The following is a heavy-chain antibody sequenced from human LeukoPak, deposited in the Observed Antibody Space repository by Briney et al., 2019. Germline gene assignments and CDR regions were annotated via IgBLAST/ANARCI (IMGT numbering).Heavy chain of an antibody. Sequence: PSETLSLTCTVSGGSVSSGSYYWSWIRQPPGKGLEWIGYIYYSGSTNYNPSLKSRVTISVDTSKNQFSLKLSSVTAADTAVYYCARVLEMATIDVASPATYCFDYWGQGTLVTVSS. V-gene: IGHV4-61*01. CDR2: IYYSGST. J-gene: IGHJ4*02. CDR3: ARVLEMATIDVASPATYCFDY. D-gene: IGHD5-24*01. CDR1: GGSVSSGSYY.